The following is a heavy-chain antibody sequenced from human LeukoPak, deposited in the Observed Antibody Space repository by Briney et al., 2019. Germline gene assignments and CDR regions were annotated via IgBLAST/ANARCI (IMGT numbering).Heavy chain of an antibody. D-gene: IGHD3-22*01. CDR3: ARNFDSYQAFDV. Sequence: SQTLSLTCAVSGGSISSSDYYWSWIRPHPGEGLEWTGYIHYSGSTYSNPSLKSRVSISVDTSKNQFSLKLSSVTAADTAVYYWARNFDSYQAFDVWGQGTMVTVSS. CDR2: IHYSGST. CDR1: GGSISSSDYY. V-gene: IGHV4-31*11. J-gene: IGHJ3*01.